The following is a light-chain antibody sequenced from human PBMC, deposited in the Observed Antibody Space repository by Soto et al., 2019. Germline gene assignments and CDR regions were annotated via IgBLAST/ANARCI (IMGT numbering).Light chain of an antibody. CDR1: QSINTW. V-gene: IGKV1-5*03. Sequence: DTQMTQSPSILSASVGDRVTITCRASQSINTWLAWYQQKPGKAPTVLIYKASTLQSGVPSRFSGSGSGTEFTLTISSLQPDDFAAYYWQQYTSYWTFGQGTKVVIK. CDR2: KAS. CDR3: QQYTSYWT. J-gene: IGKJ1*01.